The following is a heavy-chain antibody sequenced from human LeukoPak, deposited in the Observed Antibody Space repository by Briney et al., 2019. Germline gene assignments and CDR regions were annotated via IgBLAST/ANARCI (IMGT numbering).Heavy chain of an antibody. V-gene: IGHV3-23*01. Sequence: PGGSLRLSCAASGFTFSNYAMRWVRHAPGKGLQWVSGFSGSGDRTYYADSVRRWFTISIDNSKNTLYLQMNSLRAEDTAVYYCARRSGIAVAGAFDYWGQGTRVTVSS. CDR1: GFTFSNYA. CDR2: FSGSGDRT. J-gene: IGHJ4*02. D-gene: IGHD6-19*01. CDR3: ARRSGIAVAGAFDY.